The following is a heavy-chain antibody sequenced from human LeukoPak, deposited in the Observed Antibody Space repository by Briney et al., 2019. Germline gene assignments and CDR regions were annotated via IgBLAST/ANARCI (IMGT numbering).Heavy chain of an antibody. CDR3: ARGSSSWYTPRRGWFDP. Sequence: SETLSLTCAVYGGSFSGYYWSWIRQPPGKGLEWIGEINHSGSTHYNPSLKSRVTISVDTSKNQFSLKLSSVTAADTAVYYCARGSSSWYTPRRGWFDPWGQGTLVTVSS. V-gene: IGHV4-34*01. CDR2: INHSGST. CDR1: GGSFSGYY. D-gene: IGHD6-13*01. J-gene: IGHJ5*02.